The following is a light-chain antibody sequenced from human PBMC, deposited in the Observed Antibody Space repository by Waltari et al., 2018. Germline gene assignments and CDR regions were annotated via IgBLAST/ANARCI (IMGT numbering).Light chain of an antibody. CDR1: QSPLHSHGNTS. CDR2: KVT. CDR3: MQSTRAPRT. V-gene: IGKV2D-29*02. Sequence: DIMMNQIPVSLPVTPGEQASIPCRSRQSPLHSHGNTSSHWYLQKPDQSPLLLIYKVTNRESGVPDRFSGSGSGTEFTLKISLVEPEDVVVYYCMQSTRAPRTFGQGTKVEI. J-gene: IGKJ1*01.